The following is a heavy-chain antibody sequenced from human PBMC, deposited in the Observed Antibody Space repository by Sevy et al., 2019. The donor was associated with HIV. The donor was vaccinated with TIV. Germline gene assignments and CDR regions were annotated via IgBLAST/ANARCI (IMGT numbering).Heavy chain of an antibody. D-gene: IGHD3-22*01. Sequence: GESLKISCASSGFTFTYAWMNWVRQAPGNGLEWISYISSSSNLIYYADSVKGRFTVSRDNAKNSLYLEMNSLRVEDTAIYYCARDTNWIVASAASADFAWGQRTLVTVSS. CDR2: ISSSSNLI. CDR3: ARDTNWIVASAASADFA. J-gene: IGHJ5*02. CDR1: GFTFTYAW. V-gene: IGHV3-48*01.